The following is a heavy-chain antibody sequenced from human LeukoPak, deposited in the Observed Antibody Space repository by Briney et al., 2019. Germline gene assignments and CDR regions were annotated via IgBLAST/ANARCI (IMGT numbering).Heavy chain of an antibody. V-gene: IGHV3-30*03. CDR2: ISYDGSNK. CDR1: GFTFSSYG. Sequence: GGSLRLSCAACGFTFSSYGMHWVRQAPGEGLEWVAVISYDGSNKYYADSVKGRFTISRDNSKNTLYLQMNSLRAEDTAVYYCARDFGGSYDYWGQGTLVTVSS. D-gene: IGHD1-26*01. CDR3: ARDFGGSYDY. J-gene: IGHJ4*02.